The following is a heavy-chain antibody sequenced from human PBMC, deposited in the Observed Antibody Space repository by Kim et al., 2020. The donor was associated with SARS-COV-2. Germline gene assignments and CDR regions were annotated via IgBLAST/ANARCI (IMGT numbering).Heavy chain of an antibody. CDR2: ISYDGSNK. CDR3: AKGKTGTTPDPFDY. Sequence: GGSLRLSCAASGFTFSSYGMHWVRQAPGKGLEWVAVISYDGSNKYYADSVKGRFTISRDNSKNTLYLQMNSLRAEDTAVYYCAKGKTGTTPDPFDYWGQGTLVTVSS. D-gene: IGHD1-7*01. CDR1: GFTFSSYG. V-gene: IGHV3-30*18. J-gene: IGHJ4*02.